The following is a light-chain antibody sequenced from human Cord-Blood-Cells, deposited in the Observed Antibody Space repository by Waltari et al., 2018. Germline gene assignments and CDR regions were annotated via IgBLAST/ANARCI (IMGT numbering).Light chain of an antibody. CDR1: QSISSW. V-gene: IGKV1-5*01. J-gene: IGKJ2*01. CDR2: DAS. Sequence: DIQMTQSPSTLSASVGHSVTITCRASQSISSWLAWYQQKPGKATKLLVYDASSLESGVPSRFSGSGSGTEFTLTISSLQPDDFATYYCQQYNSYLYTFGQGTKLEIK. CDR3: QQYNSYLYT.